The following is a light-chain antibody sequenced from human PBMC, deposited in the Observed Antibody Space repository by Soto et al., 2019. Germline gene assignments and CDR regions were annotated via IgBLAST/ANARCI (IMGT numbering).Light chain of an antibody. CDR3: LQKYFYPFT. J-gene: IGKJ3*01. V-gene: IGKV3-20*01. CDR1: QSFSNVY. CDR2: GAS. Sequence: EIVLTQSPGTLSLSPGDRATLSCRASQSFSNVYLAWYQQKPGQAPRLLIYGASSRATGIPDRFSGSGSGTDFTLTISRLEPEDFATYYCLQKYFYPFTFGPGTKVDIK.